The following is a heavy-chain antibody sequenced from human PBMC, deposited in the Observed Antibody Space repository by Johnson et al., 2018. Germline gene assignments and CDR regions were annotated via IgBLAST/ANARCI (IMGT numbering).Heavy chain of an antibody. CDR1: GFTVSSNY. Sequence: VQLLESGGGLIQPGGSLRLSCAASGFTVSSNYMSWVRQAPGKGLEWVSSISSSSSYIDYADSVKGRFTISRDNSKNTLYLQMKRLRAEDTAVYYCAKDGYIVATIRRPNWFDPWGQGTLVTVSS. J-gene: IGHJ5*02. CDR2: ISSSSSYI. CDR3: AKDGYIVATIRRPNWFDP. D-gene: IGHD5-12*01. V-gene: IGHV3-21*01.